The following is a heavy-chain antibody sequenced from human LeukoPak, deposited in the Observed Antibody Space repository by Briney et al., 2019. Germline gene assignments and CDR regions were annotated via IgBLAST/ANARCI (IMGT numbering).Heavy chain of an antibody. V-gene: IGHV4-39*07. D-gene: IGHD1/OR15-1a*01. CDR2: IYYSGST. CDR1: GGSISSSSYY. CDR3: ARMWGTIRAANFDY. Sequence: SETLSLTCTVSGGSISSSSYYWGWIRQPPGKGLEWIGSIYYSGSTYYNPSLKSRVTISVDTSKNQFSLMLNSVTAADTAVYYCARMWGTIRAANFDYWGQGNLVTVSS. J-gene: IGHJ4*02.